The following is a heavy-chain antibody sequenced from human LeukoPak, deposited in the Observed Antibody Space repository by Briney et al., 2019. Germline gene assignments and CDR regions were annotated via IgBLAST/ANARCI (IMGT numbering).Heavy chain of an antibody. CDR3: ARAAYGGNSPSDY. CDR2: INHSGST. Sequence: PSETLSLTCAVYGGSFSGYYWSWIRQPPGKGLEWIGEINHSGSTNYNPSLKSRVTISVDTSENQFSLKLSSVTAADTAVYYCARAAYGGNSPSDYWGQGTLVTVSS. CDR1: GGSFSGYY. V-gene: IGHV4-34*01. J-gene: IGHJ4*02. D-gene: IGHD4-23*01.